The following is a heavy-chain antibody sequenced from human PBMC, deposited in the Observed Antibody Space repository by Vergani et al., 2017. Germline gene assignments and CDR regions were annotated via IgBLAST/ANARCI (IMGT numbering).Heavy chain of an antibody. CDR3: ATLSYDTTPYLQGGYDC. J-gene: IGHJ4*02. Sequence: EVHLLESGGGQVEAGGSLRLSCVASGFTFSNSAMSWVRQTSGKGLEWVSAISARYPSTYYADSVKGRFTISRDNSKNMLYLQMNSLRAEDTAVYYCATLSYDTTPYLQGGYDCWGQGTLVSVSS. D-gene: IGHD3-22*01. CDR2: ISARYPST. CDR1: GFTFSNSA. V-gene: IGHV3-23*01.